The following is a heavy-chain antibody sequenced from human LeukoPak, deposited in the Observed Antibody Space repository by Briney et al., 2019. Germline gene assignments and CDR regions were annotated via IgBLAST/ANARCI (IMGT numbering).Heavy chain of an antibody. Sequence: PGGSLRLSCAASGFTVSSNYMSWVRQAPGKGLEWVSVIYSGGSTYYAGSVKGRFTISRDNSKNTLYLQMNSLKAEDTAVYYCAREPDVYRQRHHFDWGGEGTLVTVPS. J-gene: IGHJ4*02. CDR2: IYSGGST. CDR1: GFTVSSNY. CDR3: AREPDVYRQRHHFDW. D-gene: IGHD5-18*01. V-gene: IGHV3-66*01.